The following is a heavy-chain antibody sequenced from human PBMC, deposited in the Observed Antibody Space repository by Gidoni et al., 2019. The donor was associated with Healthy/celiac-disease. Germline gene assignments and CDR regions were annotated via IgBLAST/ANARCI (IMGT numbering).Heavy chain of an antibody. V-gene: IGHV3-53*01. J-gene: IGHJ3*02. CDR2: IYSGGST. D-gene: IGHD1-26*01. CDR3: ARGGVGATYDAFDI. Sequence: EVQLVESGGGLIQPGGSLRLSCAASGFTVSSNYMSWVRQAPGKGLEWVSVIYSGGSTYYADSVKGRFTISRDNSKNTLYLQMNSLRAEDTAVYYCARGGVGATYDAFDIWGQGTMVTVSS. CDR1: GFTVSSNY.